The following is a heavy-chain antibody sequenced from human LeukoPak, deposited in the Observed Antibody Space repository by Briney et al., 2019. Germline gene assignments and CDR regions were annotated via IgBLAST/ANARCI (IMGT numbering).Heavy chain of an antibody. CDR2: MNPNSGNT. CDR3: ARAGKIARGPYFQH. D-gene: IGHD3-22*01. J-gene: IGHJ1*01. V-gene: IGHV1-8*02. Sequence: ASVKVSCKASGYTFTSYGISWVRQAPGQGLEWMGWMNPNSGNTGYAQKFQGRVTMTRNTSISTAYMELSSLRSEDTAVYYCARAGKIARGPYFQHWGQGTLVTVSS. CDR1: GYTFTSYG.